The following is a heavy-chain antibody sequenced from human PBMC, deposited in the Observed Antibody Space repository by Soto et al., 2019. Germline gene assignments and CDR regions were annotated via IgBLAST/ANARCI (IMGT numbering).Heavy chain of an antibody. V-gene: IGHV4-4*07. J-gene: IGHJ4*02. Sequence: PSETLSLTCSVACHSVSNYYWSWFRQPAGKGLEWIGRIYTGGSTNYNPSLKSRVTLSVDTSKNQFSLRLTSVTAADTAVYYCARANVGPPGGGSWTMPFDFWGQGTLVTVSS. CDR1: CHSVSNYY. CDR3: ARANVGPPGGGSWTMPFDF. CDR2: IYTGGST. D-gene: IGHD2-15*01.